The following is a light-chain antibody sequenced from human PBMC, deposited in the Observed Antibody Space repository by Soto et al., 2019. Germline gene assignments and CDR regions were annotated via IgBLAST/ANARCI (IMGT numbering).Light chain of an antibody. CDR2: GVT. CDR1: SSDIRAYND. J-gene: IGLJ1*01. V-gene: IGLV2-14*01. Sequence: QSALTQPYYGSGTAEQSITIPCTGSSSDIRAYNDVSWYQHRPGKAPKVIIYGVTNRPSGVSNRFSGSKSGNTTSLTSSGLHPEDDADYYFKTHTTLRTDVFGTGTKVTVL. CDR3: KTHTTLRTDV.